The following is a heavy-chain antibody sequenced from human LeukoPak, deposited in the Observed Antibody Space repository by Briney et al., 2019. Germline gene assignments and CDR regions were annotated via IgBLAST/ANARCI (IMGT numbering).Heavy chain of an antibody. CDR2: IIPIFGTA. Sequence: SVKVSCMASGGTFSSYAISWVRQAPGHGLEWMGGIIPIFGTANYAQKFQGRVTITTDESTSTAYMELSSLRSEDTAVYYCAGNVDTDMVNWFDPWGQGTLVTVSS. D-gene: IGHD5-18*01. CDR1: GGTFSSYA. V-gene: IGHV1-69*05. J-gene: IGHJ5*02. CDR3: AGNVDTDMVNWFDP.